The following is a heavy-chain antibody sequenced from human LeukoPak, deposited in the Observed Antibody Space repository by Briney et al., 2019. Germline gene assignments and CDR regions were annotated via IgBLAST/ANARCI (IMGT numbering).Heavy chain of an antibody. V-gene: IGHV1-2*02. CDR2: INPDRGGT. D-gene: IGHD6-25*01. J-gene: IGHJ4*02. CDR3: AISIQAAAIPSFDY. Sequence: GASVKVSCKAPGNTFAGHNIHWMREVPGQGLELMGWINPDRGGTDYARQFQGRVTMTSDTSIRAAYMELSSLGSEDSAVYFCAISIQAAAIPSFDYWGQGTLVTVSS. CDR1: GNTFAGHN.